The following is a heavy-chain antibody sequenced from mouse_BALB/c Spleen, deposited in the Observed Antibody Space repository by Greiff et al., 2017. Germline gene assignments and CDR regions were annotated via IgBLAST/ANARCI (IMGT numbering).Heavy chain of an antibody. CDR3: ANHYYGYDWFAY. CDR2: INPYNDYT. D-gene: IGHD1-2*01. CDR1: GYTFTNHH. V-gene: IGHV1S45*01. Sequence: VQLKESGAELVRPGASVKISCKAFGYTFTNHHINWVKQRPGQGLDWIGYINPYNDYTSYNQKFKGKATLTVGKSSSTAYMELSSLTSEDSAVYYCANHYYGYDWFAYWGQGTLVTVSA. J-gene: IGHJ3*01.